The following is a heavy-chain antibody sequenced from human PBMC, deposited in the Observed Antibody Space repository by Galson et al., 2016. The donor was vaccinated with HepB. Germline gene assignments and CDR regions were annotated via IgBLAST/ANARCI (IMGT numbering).Heavy chain of an antibody. CDR1: GFTFSSYA. V-gene: IGHV3-23*01. D-gene: IGHD5-18*01. CDR2: ISGSGGTT. J-gene: IGHJ4*02. CDR3: AKSGKHLWSIDY. Sequence: SLRLSCAASGFTFSSYAMSWVRQVPGKGLEWVSAISGSGGTTYYADSVKGRFTISRDNSKSTLYVQMNSLRAEDMAVYYCAKSGKHLWSIDYWGQGALVTVSS.